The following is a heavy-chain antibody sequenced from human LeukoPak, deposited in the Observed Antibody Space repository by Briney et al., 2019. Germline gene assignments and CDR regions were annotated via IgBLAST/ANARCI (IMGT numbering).Heavy chain of an antibody. D-gene: IGHD6-13*01. J-gene: IGHJ4*02. CDR1: GYAFSTHD. Sequence: ASVKVSCEASGYAFSTHDINWVRQASGQGLELMGWMNPNSGSTGYAQKFQGRVTMTRNTSISTAYMELRGLRSDDTAVYYCARDMKALYSSSWNLFDYWGQGTLVTVSS. V-gene: IGHV1-8*01. CDR2: MNPNSGST. CDR3: ARDMKALYSSSWNLFDY.